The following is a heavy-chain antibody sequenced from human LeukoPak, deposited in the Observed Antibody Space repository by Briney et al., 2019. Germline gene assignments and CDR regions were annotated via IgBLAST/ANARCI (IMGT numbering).Heavy chain of an antibody. J-gene: IGHJ4*02. Sequence: NSSETLSLTCTVSGGSISSHYWSWIRQPPGKGLEWIGYIYYSGSTNYNPSLKSRVTISVDTSKNQFSLKLSSVTAADTAVYYYASQTVVTPGYFDYWGQGTLVTVSS. CDR1: GGSISSHY. D-gene: IGHD4-23*01. CDR3: ASQTVVTPGYFDY. CDR2: IYYSGST. V-gene: IGHV4-59*11.